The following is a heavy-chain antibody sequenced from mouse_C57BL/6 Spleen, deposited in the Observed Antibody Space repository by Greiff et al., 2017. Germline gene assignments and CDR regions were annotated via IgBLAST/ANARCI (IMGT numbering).Heavy chain of an antibody. J-gene: IGHJ2*01. D-gene: IGHD4-1*01. CDR3: ARGGGTGFDY. V-gene: IGHV5-9*01. CDR1: GFTFSSYT. CDR2: ISGGGGNT. Sequence: EVMLVESGGGLVKPGGSLKLSCAASGFTFSSYTMSWVRQTPEKRLEWVATISGGGGNTYYPDSVKGRFTISSDNAKNTLYLQMSSLRSEDTALYYCARGGGTGFDYWGQGTTLTVSS.